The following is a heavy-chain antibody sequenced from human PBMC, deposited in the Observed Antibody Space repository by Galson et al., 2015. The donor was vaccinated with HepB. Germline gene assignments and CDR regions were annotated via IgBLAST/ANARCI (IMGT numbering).Heavy chain of an antibody. V-gene: IGHV2-70*11. D-gene: IGHD1-26*01. CDR2: IDWDDDK. J-gene: IGHJ4*02. CDR3: ARIRDSGSYHDY. CDR1: GFSLSTSGMC. Sequence: PALVKPTQTLTLTCTFSGFSLSTSGMCVSWIRQPPGKALEWLARIDWDDDKYYSTSLKTRLTISKDTSKNQVVLTMTNMDPVDTATYYCARIRDSGSYHDYWGQGTLVTVSS.